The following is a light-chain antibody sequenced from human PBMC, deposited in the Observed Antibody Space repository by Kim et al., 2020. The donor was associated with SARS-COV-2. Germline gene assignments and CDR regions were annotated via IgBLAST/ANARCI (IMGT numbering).Light chain of an antibody. CDR1: QSISSW. CDR2: KSS. J-gene: IGKJ4*01. CDR3: QQYHSYPVT. Sequence: IQMTQSPSTLSAFVGDRVTITCRASQSISSWLAWYQQKPGKAPKLLIYKSSNLQSGVPSRFGGSESGTEFTLTISSLQPDDFATYYCQQYHSYPVTFGGGTKVDIK. V-gene: IGKV1-5*03.